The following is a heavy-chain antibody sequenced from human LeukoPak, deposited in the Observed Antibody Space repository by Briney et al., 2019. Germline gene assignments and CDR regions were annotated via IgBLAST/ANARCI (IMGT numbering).Heavy chain of an antibody. J-gene: IGHJ3*02. CDR1: GYTFTGYY. D-gene: IGHD2-15*01. CDR3: ARGYCSGGSCYGGHHDAFDI. V-gene: IGHV1-2*02. Sequence: ASVKVSCKASGYTFTGYYMHWVRQAPGQGLEWMGWINPNSGGTNYAQKFQGRVTMTGDTSISTAYMELSRLRSDDTAVYYCARGYCSGGSCYGGHHDAFDIWGQGTMVTVSS. CDR2: INPNSGGT.